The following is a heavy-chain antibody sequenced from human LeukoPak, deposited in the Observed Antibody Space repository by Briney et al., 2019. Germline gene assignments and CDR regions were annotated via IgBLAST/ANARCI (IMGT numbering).Heavy chain of an antibody. V-gene: IGHV1-2*02. J-gene: IGHJ4*02. D-gene: IGHD2-15*01. CDR2: INPHTGGT. Sequence: ASVKVSCKASGYTFTGYYMHWVRQAPGQGLEWMGLINPHTGGTNYPQKFQGRVTMTHDTSISTAYMELSGLTSDDTAVYYCARPYCSGGSCHDYFDYWGQGTLVTVSS. CDR3: ARPYCSGGSCHDYFDY. CDR1: GYTFTGYY.